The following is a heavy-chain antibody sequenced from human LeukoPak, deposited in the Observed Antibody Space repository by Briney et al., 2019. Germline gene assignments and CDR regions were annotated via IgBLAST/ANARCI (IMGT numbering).Heavy chain of an antibody. CDR2: ISGSGGST. CDR1: RFTFSSYA. D-gene: IGHD3-9*01. V-gene: IGHV3-23*01. J-gene: IGHJ4*02. Sequence: GGSLRLSCAASRFTFSSYAMSWVRQAPGKGLEWVSAISGSGGSTYYADSVKGRFTISRDNSKNTLYLQMNSLRAEDTAVYYCAKVPAPYYDILTGYSYQYYFDYWGQGTLVTVSS. CDR3: AKVPAPYYDILTGYSYQYYFDY.